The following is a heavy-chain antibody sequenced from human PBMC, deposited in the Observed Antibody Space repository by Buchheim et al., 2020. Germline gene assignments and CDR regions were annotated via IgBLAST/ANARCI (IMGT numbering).Heavy chain of an antibody. Sequence: QVQLVESGGGVVQPGRSLRLSCAASGFTFSSYGMHWVRQAPGKGLEWVAVISYDGSNKYYADSVKGRFTISSDNSKNTLYLQMNSLRAEDTAVYYCAKGGLRFLEWLFGYWGQGTL. J-gene: IGHJ4*02. D-gene: IGHD3-3*01. V-gene: IGHV3-30*18. CDR3: AKGGLRFLEWLFGY. CDR2: ISYDGSNK. CDR1: GFTFSSYG.